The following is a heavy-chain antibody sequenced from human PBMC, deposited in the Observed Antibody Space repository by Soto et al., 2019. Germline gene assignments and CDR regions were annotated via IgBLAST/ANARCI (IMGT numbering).Heavy chain of an antibody. CDR3: TRVTTGTYYYYYYGMDV. CDR1: GFTFGDYA. Sequence: PGGSLRLSCTASGFTFGDYAMSWVRQAPGKGLEWVGFIRSKAYGGTTEYAASVKGRFTISRDDSKSIAYLQMNSLKTEDTAVYYCTRVTTGTYYYYYYGMDVWGQGTTVTV. CDR2: IRSKAYGGTT. V-gene: IGHV3-49*04. D-gene: IGHD1-1*01. J-gene: IGHJ6*02.